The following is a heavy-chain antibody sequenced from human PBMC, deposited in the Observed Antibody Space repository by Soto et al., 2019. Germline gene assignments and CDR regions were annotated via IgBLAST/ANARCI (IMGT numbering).Heavy chain of an antibody. J-gene: IGHJ5*02. D-gene: IGHD2-8*01. V-gene: IGHV1-2*02. CDR1: GYTFTAYY. Sequence: GASVQVSCKASGYTFTAYYIHWVRQAPGQGLEWMAWINPDSGATYSAPKFQGRVTVTSDTSVSTASMELSSLRSDDTAVYYCARVKDGHFRPPTSPFDPWGQGTLVT. CDR2: INPDSGAT. CDR3: ARVKDGHFRPPTSPFDP.